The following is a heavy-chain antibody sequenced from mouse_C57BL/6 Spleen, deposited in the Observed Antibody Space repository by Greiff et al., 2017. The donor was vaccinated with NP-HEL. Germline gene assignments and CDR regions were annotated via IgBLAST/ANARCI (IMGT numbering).Heavy chain of an antibody. CDR1: GYTFTDYY. CDR3: ARDGLGNYLDY. D-gene: IGHD4-1*01. Sequence: EVQLQQSGPVLVKPGASVKMSCKASGYTFTDYYMNWVKQSHGKSLEWIGVINPYNGGTSYNQKFKGKATLTVDKSSSTAYMALNSLPSGDSAVYYCARDGLGNYLDYWGQSTTLTVSS. CDR2: INPYNGGT. V-gene: IGHV1-19*01. J-gene: IGHJ2*01.